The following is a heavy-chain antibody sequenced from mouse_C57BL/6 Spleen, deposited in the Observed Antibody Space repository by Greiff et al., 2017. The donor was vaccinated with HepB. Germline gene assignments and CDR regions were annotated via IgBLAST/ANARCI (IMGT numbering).Heavy chain of an antibody. Sequence: VQLKESGGDLVKPGGSLKLSCAASGFTFSSYGMSWVRQTPDKRLEWVATISSGGSYTYYPDSLKGRFTISRDNAKNTLYLQMSSLKSEDTAMYYCARPPTAQATFFDYWGQGTTLTVSS. V-gene: IGHV5-6*01. CDR1: GFTFSSYG. J-gene: IGHJ2*01. D-gene: IGHD3-2*02. CDR2: ISSGGSYT. CDR3: ARPPTAQATFFDY.